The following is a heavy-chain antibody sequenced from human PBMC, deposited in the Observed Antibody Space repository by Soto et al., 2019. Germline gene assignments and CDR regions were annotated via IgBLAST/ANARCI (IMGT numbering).Heavy chain of an antibody. D-gene: IGHD3-22*01. Sequence: PSETLSLTCTVSGGPISSGDYYWSWIRQHPGKGLEWIGTIYFSGTTYYNPSLKSRVTISVDTSKSQFSLKLSSVTAADTAVYYCARRDRSGFSYWLDTWGQGTLVTVSS. V-gene: IGHV4-31*03. CDR2: IYFSGTT. CDR3: ARRDRSGFSYWLDT. CDR1: GGPISSGDYY. J-gene: IGHJ5*02.